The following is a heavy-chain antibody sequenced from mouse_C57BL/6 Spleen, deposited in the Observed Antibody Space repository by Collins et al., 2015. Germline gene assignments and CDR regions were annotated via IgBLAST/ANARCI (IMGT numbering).Heavy chain of an antibody. CDR2: IYPGDGDT. V-gene: IGHV1-82*01. CDR3: VTYHSHEAWFAY. D-gene: IGHD2-12*01. J-gene: IGHJ3*01. CDR1: GYAFSSSW. Sequence: QVQLQQSGPELVKPGASVKIPCKASGYAFSSSWMNWVKQRPGQGLEWIGRIYPGDGDTNYNGKFKGKATLTADKSSSTAYMQLSSLTSVDSAVYFCVTYHSHEAWFAYWGQGTLVTVSA.